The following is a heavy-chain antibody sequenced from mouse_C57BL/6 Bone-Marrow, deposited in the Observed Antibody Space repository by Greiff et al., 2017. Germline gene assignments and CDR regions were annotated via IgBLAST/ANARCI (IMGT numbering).Heavy chain of an antibody. CDR1: GFTFSDYY. CDR2: ISNGGGST. Sequence: DVKLVESGGGLVQPGGSLKLSCAASGFTFSDYYMYWVRQTPEKRLEWVAYISNGGGSTYYPDTVKGRFTISRDNAKNTLYLQMSRLKSEDTAMYYCARLIYYYGSSYVWYFDVWGTGTTVTVSS. J-gene: IGHJ1*03. D-gene: IGHD1-1*01. CDR3: ARLIYYYGSSYVWYFDV. V-gene: IGHV5-12*01.